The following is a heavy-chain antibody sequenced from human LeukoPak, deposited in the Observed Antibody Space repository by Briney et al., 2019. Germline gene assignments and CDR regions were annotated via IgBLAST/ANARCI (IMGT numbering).Heavy chain of an antibody. D-gene: IGHD2-2*01. V-gene: IGHV4-4*02. CDR2: NYHRGST. Sequence: SGTLSLTCAVSGGSLSSSKWWSWVRPPPGKGVEGIGENYHRGSTNYNPSLNTPVTISVDKSKNQFSLKLSSVTAADTAVYYCASFGPMLVYCSTTSCQDYWGQGTLVTVSS. J-gene: IGHJ4*02. CDR3: ASFGPMLVYCSTTSCQDY. CDR1: GGSLSSSKW.